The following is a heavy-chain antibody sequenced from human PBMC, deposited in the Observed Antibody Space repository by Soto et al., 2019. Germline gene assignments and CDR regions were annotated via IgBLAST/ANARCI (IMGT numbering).Heavy chain of an antibody. CDR3: AKDVKGDY. V-gene: IGHV3-30*18. CDR2: ISYDGSNK. Sequence: GSLRLSCAASGFTFSSYGMHWVRQAPGKGLEWVAVISYDGSNKYYADSVKGRFTISRDNSKNKLYPQMNSLRAEDTAVYYCAKDVKGDYWGQGTLVTVSS. J-gene: IGHJ4*02. CDR1: GFTFSSYG.